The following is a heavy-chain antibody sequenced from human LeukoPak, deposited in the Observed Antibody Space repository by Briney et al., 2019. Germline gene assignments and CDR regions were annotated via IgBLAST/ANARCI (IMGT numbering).Heavy chain of an antibody. J-gene: IGHJ6*02. V-gene: IGHV7-4-1*02. Sequence: ASVKVSCKASGYTFTSHAMNWVRQAPGQGLEWMGWINTNTGNPTYAQGFTGRFVFSLDTSVSTAYLQISSLKAEDTAVYYCARELPLAPSSPGGDYYYYYGMDVWGQGTTVIVSS. CDR1: GYTFTSHA. CDR3: ARELPLAPSSPGGDYYYYYGMDV. CDR2: INTNTGNP. D-gene: IGHD1-1*01.